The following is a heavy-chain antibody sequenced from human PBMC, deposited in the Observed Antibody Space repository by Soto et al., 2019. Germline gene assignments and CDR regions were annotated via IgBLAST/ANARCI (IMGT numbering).Heavy chain of an antibody. CDR1: GDSVSSNSAA. J-gene: IGHJ3*02. CDR2: TYYRSKWYN. V-gene: IGHV6-1*01. CDR3: ARISESIAARRNDAFDI. Sequence: SQTLSLTCAISGDSVSSNSAAWNWIRQSPSRGLEWLGRTYYRSKWYNDYAVSVKSRITINPDTSKNQFSLQLNSVTPEDTAVYYCARISESIAARRNDAFDIWGQGTMVTVSS. D-gene: IGHD6-6*01.